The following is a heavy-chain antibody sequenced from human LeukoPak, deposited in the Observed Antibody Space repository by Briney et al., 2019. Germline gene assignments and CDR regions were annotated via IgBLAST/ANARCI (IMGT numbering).Heavy chain of an antibody. CDR3: ARVGSGWTYYYYYYMDV. Sequence: ASVKVSCKASGNTFTSYDINWVRQATGQGLEWMGWMNPNSGNTGYAQKFQGRVTMTRNTSISTAYMELSSLRSEDTAVYYCARVGSGWTYYYYYYMDVWGKGTTVTVSS. D-gene: IGHD6-19*01. CDR2: MNPNSGNT. CDR1: GNTFTSYD. V-gene: IGHV1-8*01. J-gene: IGHJ6*03.